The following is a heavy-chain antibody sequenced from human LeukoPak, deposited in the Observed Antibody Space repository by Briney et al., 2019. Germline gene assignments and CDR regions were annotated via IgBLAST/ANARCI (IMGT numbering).Heavy chain of an antibody. J-gene: IGHJ4*02. V-gene: IGHV3-72*01. CDR2: IRNKANSYTT. CDR1: GFTFSDHY. CDR3: ASSLGIGY. D-gene: IGHD7-27*01. Sequence: GGSLRLSSAASGFTFSDHYMDWVRQAPGKGLEWVGRIRNKANSYTTEYAASVKGRFTISRDDSKNSLYLQMNSLKTEDTAVYYCASSLGIGYWGQGTLVTVSS.